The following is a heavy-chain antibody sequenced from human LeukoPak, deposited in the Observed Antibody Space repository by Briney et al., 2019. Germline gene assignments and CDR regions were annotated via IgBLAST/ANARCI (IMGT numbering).Heavy chain of an antibody. D-gene: IGHD2-2*01. CDR1: GGSISSYY. CDR2: IYTSGST. V-gene: IGHV4-4*07. Sequence: PSETLSLTCTVSGGSISSYYWSWSRQPAGKGLEWIGRIYTSGSTNYNPSLKSRVTMSVDTSKNQFSLRLSSVTAADTAVYYCARALPSSSTSSGRGNYYYYMDVWGKGTTVTVSS. J-gene: IGHJ6*03. CDR3: ARALPSSSTSSGRGNYYYYMDV.